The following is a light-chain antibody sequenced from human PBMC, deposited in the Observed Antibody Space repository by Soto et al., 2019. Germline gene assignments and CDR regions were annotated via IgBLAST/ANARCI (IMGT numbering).Light chain of an antibody. CDR1: SSNIGSNY. V-gene: IGLV1-47*01. Sequence: QSVVTQPPSPSATPGQKVTISCSGSSSNIGSNYVYWYQHLTGTAPKLLIYRNNQRPSGVPDRFSGSKSGTSASLAISGLRSEDEADYYCATWDDSLSNYVFGTGTKVTVL. J-gene: IGLJ1*01. CDR3: ATWDDSLSNYV. CDR2: RNN.